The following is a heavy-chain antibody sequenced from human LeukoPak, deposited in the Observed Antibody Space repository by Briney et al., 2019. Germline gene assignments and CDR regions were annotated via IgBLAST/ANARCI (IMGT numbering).Heavy chain of an antibody. D-gene: IGHD3-10*01. Sequence: SETLSLTCSVSGGSISSGYYYWSWIRQPAGKGLEWIGRVYTSGSTDYNPSLNSRVTTSVDTSKNQFSLKVTSVTAADTAVYYCARELDAPTYGPRYDYWGQGTLVTVSS. CDR2: VYTSGST. V-gene: IGHV4-61*02. CDR3: ARELDAPTYGPRYDY. CDR1: GGSISSGYYY. J-gene: IGHJ4*02.